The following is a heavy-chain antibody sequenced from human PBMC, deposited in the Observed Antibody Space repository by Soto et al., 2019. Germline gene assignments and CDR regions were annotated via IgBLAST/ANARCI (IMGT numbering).Heavy chain of an antibody. CDR3: ARVGSSGYVNGSDT. D-gene: IGHD3-22*01. CDR2: IYYSGST. V-gene: IGHV4-59*01. Sequence: SETLSLTCTVSGGSISSYYWSWIRQPPGKGLEWIGYIYYSGSTNYNPSLKSRVTISVDTSKNQFSLKLSSVTAADTAVYYCARVGSSGYVNGSDTWGQGTLVTVS. J-gene: IGHJ5*02. CDR1: GGSISSYY.